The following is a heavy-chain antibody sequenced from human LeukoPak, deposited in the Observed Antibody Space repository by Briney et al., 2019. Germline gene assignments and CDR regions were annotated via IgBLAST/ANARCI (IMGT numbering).Heavy chain of an antibody. CDR1: GGTFSSYA. J-gene: IGHJ4*02. V-gene: IGHV1-69*13. D-gene: IGHD2-2*01. CDR2: IIPIFGTA. Sequence: SVKVSCKASGGTFSSYAISRVRQAPGQGLEWMGGIIPIFGTANYAQKFQGRVTITADESTSTAYMELSSLRSEDTAVYYCASEGVVVPAAMSPLGYWGQGTLVTVSS. CDR3: ASEGVVVPAAMSPLGY.